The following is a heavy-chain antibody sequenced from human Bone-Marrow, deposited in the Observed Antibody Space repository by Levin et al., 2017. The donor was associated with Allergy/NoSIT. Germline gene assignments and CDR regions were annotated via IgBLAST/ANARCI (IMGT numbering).Heavy chain of an antibody. CDR2: IFHSGSA. D-gene: IGHD6-13*01. CDR1: GGSIFNGDYS. Sequence: SETLSLTCTVSGGSIFNGDYSCSWIRQRPGKGLEWIGYIFHSGSAHYNPSLGSRVAISLDLSKNQFSLEVNSVTAADTAVYYCATSYRSSWDFDFWGQGILVTVSS. V-gene: IGHV4-30-4*01. J-gene: IGHJ4*02. CDR3: ATSYRSSWDFDF.